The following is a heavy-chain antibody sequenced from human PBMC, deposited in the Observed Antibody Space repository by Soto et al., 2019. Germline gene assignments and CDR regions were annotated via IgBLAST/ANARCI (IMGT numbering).Heavy chain of an antibody. V-gene: IGHV3-9*01. D-gene: IGHD2-15*01. Sequence: GGSLRLSCAASGFTFNDYARHWVRQAPGKGLEWVSGISWNSGSIGYADSVKGRFTISRDNAKNSLYLQMNSLRAEDTALYYCAKSSGGRFRNYFDYWGQGTLVTVPS. CDR1: GFTFNDYA. CDR3: AKSSGGRFRNYFDY. CDR2: ISWNSGSI. J-gene: IGHJ4*02.